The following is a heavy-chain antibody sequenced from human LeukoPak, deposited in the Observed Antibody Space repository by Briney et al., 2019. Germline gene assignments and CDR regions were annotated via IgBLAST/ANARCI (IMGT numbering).Heavy chain of an antibody. CDR3: ARISDYYDSY. Sequence: PSETLSLTCTVSGGSVSSGDSYWSWIRQPPGKALEWLAHIFSNDEKSYSTSLKSRLTISKDTSKSQVVLTMTNMDPVDTATYYCARISDYYDSYWGQGTLVTVSS. V-gene: IGHV2-26*01. CDR2: IFSNDEK. D-gene: IGHD3-22*01. J-gene: IGHJ4*02. CDR1: GGSVSSGDSY.